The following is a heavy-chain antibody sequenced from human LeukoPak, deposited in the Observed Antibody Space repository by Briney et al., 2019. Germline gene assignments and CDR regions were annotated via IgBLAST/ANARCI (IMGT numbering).Heavy chain of an antibody. CDR2: ISGSGGST. V-gene: IGHV3-23*01. Sequence: PGGSLRLSCAASGFTFSSYAMSWVRQAPGKGLEWVSGISGSGGSTYYADSVKGRFTISRDNSKNTLYLQMNSLRAEDTAVYYCAKDDDRYSYGLLGYWGQGTLVTVSS. J-gene: IGHJ4*02. D-gene: IGHD5-18*01. CDR3: AKDDDRYSYGLLGY. CDR1: GFTFSSYA.